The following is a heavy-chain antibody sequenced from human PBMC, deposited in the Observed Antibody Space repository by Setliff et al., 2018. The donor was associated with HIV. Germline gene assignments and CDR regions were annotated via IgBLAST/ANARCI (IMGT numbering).Heavy chain of an antibody. Sequence: PWGSLRLPCAVSGFTVSSNHMNWVRQAPGKGLEWVSFIYSGGSTYYSDSVKGRFTISRDNSKNTLYLQMNSLRVEDTVVYYCARILGASYYYAMDVWGQGTTVTVSS. CDR2: IYSGGST. D-gene: IGHD1-26*01. J-gene: IGHJ6*02. CDR3: ARILGASYYYAMDV. V-gene: IGHV3-53*01. CDR1: GFTVSSNH.